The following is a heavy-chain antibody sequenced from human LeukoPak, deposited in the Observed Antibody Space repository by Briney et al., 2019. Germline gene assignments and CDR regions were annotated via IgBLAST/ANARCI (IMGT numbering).Heavy chain of an antibody. CDR3: VRDLTNVTSH. CDR1: GFTCSNLA. CDR2: ISYDGSNK. Sequence: GGSLRLSCSASGFTCSNLAMHWVRQAPGKGLEWVAVISYDGSNKYHAESVKGRFTISRDNSKNTLYLQMNSLRPEDTAVYYCVRDLTNVTSHWGQGILVTVSS. V-gene: IGHV3-30*04. J-gene: IGHJ4*02. D-gene: IGHD4/OR15-4a*01.